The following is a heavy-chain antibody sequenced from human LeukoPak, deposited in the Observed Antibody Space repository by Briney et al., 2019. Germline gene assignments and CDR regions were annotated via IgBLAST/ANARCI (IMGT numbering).Heavy chain of an antibody. D-gene: IGHD6-19*01. CDR2: ISGSGGST. J-gene: IGHJ4*02. CDR1: GFTFSSYA. CDR3: AKRSESGIAVAGYFDY. V-gene: IGHV3-23*01. Sequence: GGSLRLSCAATGFTFSSYAMSWVRQAPGKGLEWVSAISGSGGSTYYADSVKGRFTISRDNAKNTLYLQMNRLRAEDTAVYYCAKRSESGIAVAGYFDYWGQGTLVTVSS.